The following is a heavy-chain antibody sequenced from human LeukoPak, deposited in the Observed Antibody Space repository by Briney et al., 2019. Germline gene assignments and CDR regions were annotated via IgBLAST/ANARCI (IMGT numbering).Heavy chain of an antibody. CDR3: ARDLGYYDSSGYLDY. J-gene: IGHJ4*02. CDR2: IIPIFGTA. D-gene: IGHD3-22*01. V-gene: IGHV1-69*13. Sequence: SVKVSCKASGGTFSSYAISWVRQAPGQGLEWMGRIIPIFGTANYAQKFQGRVTITADESTSTAYMELSSLRSEDTAVYYCARDLGYYDSSGYLDYWGQGTLVTVSS. CDR1: GGTFSSYA.